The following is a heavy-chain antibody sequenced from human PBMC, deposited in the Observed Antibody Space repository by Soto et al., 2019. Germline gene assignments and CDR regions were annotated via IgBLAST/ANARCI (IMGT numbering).Heavy chain of an antibody. CDR1: GYTFTSYG. CDR3: ARGYAGAARYCYYYYMDV. D-gene: IGHD6-6*01. CDR2: ISAYNGNT. J-gene: IGHJ6*03. Sequence: ASVKVSCKASGYTFTSYGISWVRQAPGQGLEWMGWISAYNGNTNYAQKLQGRVTMTTDTSTSTAYMELRSLRSDDTAVYYCARGYAGAARYCYYYYMDVWGKGTTVTVSS. V-gene: IGHV1-18*01.